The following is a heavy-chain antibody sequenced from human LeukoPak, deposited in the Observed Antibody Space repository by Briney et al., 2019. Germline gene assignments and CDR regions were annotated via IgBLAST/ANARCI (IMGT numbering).Heavy chain of an antibody. CDR2: IYYSGST. Sequence: KPSETLSLTCTVSGGSINSDDYYWTWVRLSPGKGLEWIGYIYYSGSTYYNPSLKGRVSMSLDTPKNQFSLKLRSVTAADTAVYYCAGHHPRNTVDFWGQGTLVTVSS. CDR3: AGHHPRNTVDF. CDR1: GGSINSDDYY. V-gene: IGHV4-30-4*01. J-gene: IGHJ4*02. D-gene: IGHD2/OR15-2a*01.